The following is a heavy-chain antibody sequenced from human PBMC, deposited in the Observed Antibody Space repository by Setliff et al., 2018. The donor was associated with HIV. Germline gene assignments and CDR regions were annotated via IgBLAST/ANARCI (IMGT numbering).Heavy chain of an antibody. V-gene: IGHV3-11*01. Sequence: GGSLRLSCAASGFTLSDHHMNWIRQAPGKGLEWVSYISHSGGTIKYGDSVRGRFTISRDNAKNSLYLQMNSLRAEDTAVYYCARVMEDCINGNCYVFDYWGQGTLVTVSS. J-gene: IGHJ4*02. CDR1: GFTLSDHH. D-gene: IGHD2-15*01. CDR2: ISHSGGTI. CDR3: ARVMEDCINGNCYVFDY.